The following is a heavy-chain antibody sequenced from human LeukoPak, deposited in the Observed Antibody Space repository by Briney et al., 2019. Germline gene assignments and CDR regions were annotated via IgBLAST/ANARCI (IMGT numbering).Heavy chain of an antibody. CDR3: TTDDSGYYFDY. CDR1: GFTFSNAW. Sequence: GGSLRLSCAASGFTFSNAWMGWVRQAPGKGLEWVGRIKSRTDGGTTDYAAPVKGRFTISRDDSKNTLYLQMNSLKTEDTAVYYCTTDDSGYYFDYWGQGTLVTVSS. V-gene: IGHV3-15*01. J-gene: IGHJ4*02. CDR2: IKSRTDGGTT.